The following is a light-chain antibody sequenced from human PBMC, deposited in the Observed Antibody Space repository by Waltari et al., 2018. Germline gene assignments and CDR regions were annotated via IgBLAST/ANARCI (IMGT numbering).Light chain of an antibody. CDR3: QQYNSYRT. CDR1: QSISSW. Sequence: DIQMTQSPSTLSASIGDRVTITCRASQSISSWLAWYQPKPGKAPKLLIYKAYSLESGVPARFSGSGSGTEFTLTISSLQPDDFGTYYCQQYNSYRTFGPGTKVEI. J-gene: IGKJ1*01. V-gene: IGKV1-5*03. CDR2: KAY.